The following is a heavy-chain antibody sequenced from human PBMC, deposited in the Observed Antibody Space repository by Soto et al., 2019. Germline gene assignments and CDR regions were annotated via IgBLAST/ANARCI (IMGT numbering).Heavy chain of an antibody. D-gene: IGHD3-22*01. CDR2: IDPSDSYT. CDR3: ARPGCYDSSGDYYYYYRMDV. V-gene: IGHV5-10-1*01. CDR1: GYSFTSYW. Sequence: PGESLKISCKGSGYSFTSYWISWVRQMPGKGLEWMGRIDPSDSYTNYSPSFQGHVTISADKSISTAYLQWSSLKASDTAMYYFARPGCYDSSGDYYYYYRMDVWGQGTTVTVSS. J-gene: IGHJ6*02.